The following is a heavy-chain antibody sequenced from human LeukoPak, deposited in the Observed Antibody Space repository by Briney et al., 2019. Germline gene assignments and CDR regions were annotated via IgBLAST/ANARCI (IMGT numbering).Heavy chain of an antibody. Sequence: PGGSLRLSCAASGFTFSSYSMNWVRQAPGKGLEWVSSISSSSSYIYYADSVKGRFTISRDNAKNSLYLQMNSLRAEDTAVYYCARSNPSSGYYAYWGQGTLVTVSS. J-gene: IGHJ4*02. CDR3: ARSNPSSGYYAY. V-gene: IGHV3-21*01. CDR1: GFTFSSYS. D-gene: IGHD3-22*01. CDR2: ISSSSSYI.